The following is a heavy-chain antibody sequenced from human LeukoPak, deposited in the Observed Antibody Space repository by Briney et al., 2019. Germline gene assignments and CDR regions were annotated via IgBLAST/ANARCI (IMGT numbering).Heavy chain of an antibody. Sequence: QAGRSLRLSCAASGFTFSSYSMNWVRQAPGKGLEWVSYISSSSSTIYYADSVKGRFTISRDNAKNSLYLQMNSLRAEDTAVYYCARLTGYYDSSGYLDYWGQGTLVTVPS. J-gene: IGHJ4*02. V-gene: IGHV3-48*01. CDR1: GFTFSSYS. CDR3: ARLTGYYDSSGYLDY. CDR2: ISSSSSTI. D-gene: IGHD3-22*01.